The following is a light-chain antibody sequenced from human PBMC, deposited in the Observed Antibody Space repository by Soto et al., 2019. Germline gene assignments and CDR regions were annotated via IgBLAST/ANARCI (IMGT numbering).Light chain of an antibody. V-gene: IGKV3-15*01. CDR3: MQGTHWPPT. CDR1: QSVSSN. CDR2: GAS. J-gene: IGKJ5*01. Sequence: EIVMTQSPATLSVSPGERATLSCRASQSVSSNLAWYQQKPGQAPRLLIYGASTRATGIPARFSGSGSGTDFTLKISRVEAEDVGVYYCMQGTHWPPTFGQGTRLEI.